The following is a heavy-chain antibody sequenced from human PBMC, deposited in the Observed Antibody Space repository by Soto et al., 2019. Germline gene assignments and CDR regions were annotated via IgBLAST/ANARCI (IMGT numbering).Heavy chain of an antibody. CDR3: ARVSGMVVEPAATVANWFDP. Sequence: ASVKVSCKASGYTFTSYDINWVRQATGQGLEWMGWMYPNSGNTGYAQKFQGRVTMTRNTSISTAYMELSSLRSEDTAVYYCARVSGMVVEPAATVANWFDPWGQGTLVTVSS. V-gene: IGHV1-8*01. CDR2: MYPNSGNT. CDR1: GYTFTSYD. D-gene: IGHD2-2*01. J-gene: IGHJ5*02.